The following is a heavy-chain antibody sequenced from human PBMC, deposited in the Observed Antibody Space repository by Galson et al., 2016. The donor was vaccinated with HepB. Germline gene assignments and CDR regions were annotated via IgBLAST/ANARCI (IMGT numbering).Heavy chain of an antibody. CDR2: ISDGGGNS. V-gene: IGHV3-23*01. D-gene: IGHD5-12*01. CDR3: AKDSPGYSGYDWDY. CDR1: GFTFSAYA. Sequence: SLRLSCATSGFTFSAYAMTWVRQAPGKGLEWVSLISDGGGNSYYADSVKGRFTISRDNSRNTLYLQMNSLRVEDTAVYYCAKDSPGYSGYDWDYWGQGTLVTVSS. J-gene: IGHJ4*02.